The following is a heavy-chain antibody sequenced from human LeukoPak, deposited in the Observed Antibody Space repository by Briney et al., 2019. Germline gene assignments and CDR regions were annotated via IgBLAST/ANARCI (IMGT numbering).Heavy chain of an antibody. Sequence: PSQTLSLTCTVSGGSISSGSYYWSWIRQPAGKGLEWIGRIYTSGSTNYNPSLKSRVTISVDTSKNQFSLKLSSVTAADTAVYFCMRHEEEDGYNAKPFDFWGQGTLVTVSS. CDR1: GGSISSGSYY. CDR3: MRHEEEDGYNAKPFDF. D-gene: IGHD5-24*01. J-gene: IGHJ4*02. V-gene: IGHV4-61*02. CDR2: IYTSGST.